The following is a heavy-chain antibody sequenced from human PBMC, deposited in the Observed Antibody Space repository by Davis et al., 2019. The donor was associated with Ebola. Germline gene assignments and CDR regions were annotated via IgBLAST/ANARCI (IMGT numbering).Heavy chain of an antibody. Sequence: GGSLRLSCAASGFTFSSCAMTWVRQAPGKGLEWVSAISSGGTNTYYGDSVKGRFTISRDNSKNTLYLQMNSLRAEDTAVYYCARDVLGGELLQYYYYMDVWGKGTTVTVSS. CDR1: GFTFSSCA. CDR2: ISSGGTNT. CDR3: ARDVLGGELLQYYYYMDV. D-gene: IGHD1-7*01. J-gene: IGHJ6*03. V-gene: IGHV3-23*01.